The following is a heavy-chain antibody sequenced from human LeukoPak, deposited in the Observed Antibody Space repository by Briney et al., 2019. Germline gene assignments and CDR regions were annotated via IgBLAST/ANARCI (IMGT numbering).Heavy chain of an antibody. CDR1: GFTFSSYS. CDR2: ISSSSSYI. J-gene: IGHJ6*03. CDR3: ARRGAMGIAAAGKNYYMDV. D-gene: IGHD6-13*01. V-gene: IGHV3-21*01. Sequence: PGGSLRLSCAASGFTFSSYSMNWVRQAPGKGLEWVSSISSSSSYIYYADSVKGRFTISRDNAKNSLYLQMNSLRAEDTAVYYCARRGAMGIAAAGKNYYMDVWGKGTTVTVSS.